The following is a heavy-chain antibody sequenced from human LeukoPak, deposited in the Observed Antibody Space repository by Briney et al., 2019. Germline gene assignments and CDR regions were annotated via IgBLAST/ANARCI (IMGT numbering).Heavy chain of an antibody. J-gene: IGHJ4*02. CDR3: VIGSGY. D-gene: IGHD1-26*01. Sequence: GGSLRLSCAASGFTFITYAMSWVRQAPGTGLEWVSLIFSGGSTYYADSVKGRFTISRQNSKNTAYLQMNSLRAEDTAVYYCVIGSGYWGQGTLVTVSS. V-gene: IGHV3-53*04. CDR1: GFTFITYA. CDR2: IFSGGST.